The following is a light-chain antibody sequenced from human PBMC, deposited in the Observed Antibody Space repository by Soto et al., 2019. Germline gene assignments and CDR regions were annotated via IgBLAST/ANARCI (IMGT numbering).Light chain of an antibody. J-gene: IGKJ1*01. CDR2: AAS. CDR3: QQYETFSGT. Sequence: DIQMTQSPSSLSASVGDRVTVTCRASQDVTRYLNWYQQKPGKAPELLIYAASTLQSGVPSRFSGSGSGTDFTLTIASLQPDDFATYYCQQYETFSGTFGPGTKVDIK. CDR1: QDVTRY. V-gene: IGKV1-39*01.